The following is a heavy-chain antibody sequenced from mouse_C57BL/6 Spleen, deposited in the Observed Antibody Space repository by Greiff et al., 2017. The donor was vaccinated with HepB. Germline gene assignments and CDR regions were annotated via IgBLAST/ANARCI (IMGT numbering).Heavy chain of an antibody. CDR3: TRRGNDYLYAMDY. V-gene: IGHV1-15*01. J-gene: IGHJ4*01. CDR1: GYTFTDYE. CDR2: IDPETGGT. Sequence: VQLQESGAELVRPGASVTLSCKASGYTFTDYEMHWVKQTPVHGLEWIGAIDPETGGTAYNQKFKGKAILTADKSSSTAYMELRSLTSEDSAVYYCTRRGNDYLYAMDYWGQGTSVTVSS. D-gene: IGHD2-4*01.